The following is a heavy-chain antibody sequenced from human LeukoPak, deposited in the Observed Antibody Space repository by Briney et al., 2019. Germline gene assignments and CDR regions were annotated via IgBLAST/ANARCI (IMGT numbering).Heavy chain of an antibody. CDR1: GGSFSGYY. CDR2: INHSGST. V-gene: IGHV4-34*01. Sequence: PSETLSLTCAVYGGSFSGYYWSWIRQPPGKGLEWIGEINHSGSTNYNPSLKSRVTISVDTSKNQFSLKLSSVTAADTAVYYCARLHPRHYYDSSGKTDYWGQGTLVTVSS. D-gene: IGHD3-22*01. J-gene: IGHJ4*02. CDR3: ARLHPRHYYDSSGKTDY.